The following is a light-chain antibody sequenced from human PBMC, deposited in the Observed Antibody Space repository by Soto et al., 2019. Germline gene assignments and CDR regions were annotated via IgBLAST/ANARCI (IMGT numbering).Light chain of an antibody. V-gene: IGKV1-39*01. J-gene: IGKJ5*01. CDR2: SAF. Sequence: DLRMTQSASSLSASIGDSVTITWAASQNIGRFLNWYQQTQGEAPRLLVYSAFRIQSGVPSRFNASGSGTDFTLSLSSLQPEDFSTYYCQQGSTTPITFGLGTRLEIK. CDR1: QNIGRF. CDR3: QQGSTTPIT.